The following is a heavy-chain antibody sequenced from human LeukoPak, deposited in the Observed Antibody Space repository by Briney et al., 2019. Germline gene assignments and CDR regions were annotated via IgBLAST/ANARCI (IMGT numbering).Heavy chain of an antibody. J-gene: IGHJ5*02. CDR3: ARESGLRYYDSRGNWFDP. CDR2: ISAYNGNT. D-gene: IGHD3-22*01. V-gene: IGHV1-18*01. Sequence: GASVKVSCKASGYTFTSYGISWVRQAPGQALEWMGWISAYNGNTNYAQKLQGRVTMTTDTSTSTAYMELRSLRSDDTAVYYCARESGLRYYDSRGNWFDPWGQGTLVTVSS. CDR1: GYTFTSYG.